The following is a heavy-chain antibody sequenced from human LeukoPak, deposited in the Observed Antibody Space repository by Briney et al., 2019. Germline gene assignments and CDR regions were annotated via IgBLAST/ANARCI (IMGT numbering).Heavy chain of an antibody. D-gene: IGHD2-21*02. V-gene: IGHV3-23*01. CDR1: GFNFTNYA. Sequence: GGSLRLSCAASGFNFTNYAMDWVRQAPGRGLEWVSLISSSGGSTYYAGSVKGRFTISRDNSKSTLYLQMNSLRAEDTAIYYCAKDGPTAIPSWFDPWGQGTLVTVSS. J-gene: IGHJ5*02. CDR2: ISSSGGST. CDR3: AKDGPTAIPSWFDP.